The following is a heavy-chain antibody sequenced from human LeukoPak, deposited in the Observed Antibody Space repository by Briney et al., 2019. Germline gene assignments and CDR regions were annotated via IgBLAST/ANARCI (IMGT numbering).Heavy chain of an antibody. J-gene: IGHJ4*02. CDR3: ASSPPGYSSSSYFDY. CDR2: INPSGGST. Sequence: ASVKVSCKASGYTFTSYYMHWVRQAPGQGLEWMGIINPSGGSTSYAQKFQGRVTITADKSTSTAYMELSSLRSEDTAVYYCASSPPGYSSSSYFDYWGQGTLVTVSS. V-gene: IGHV1-46*01. CDR1: GYTFTSYY. D-gene: IGHD6-13*01.